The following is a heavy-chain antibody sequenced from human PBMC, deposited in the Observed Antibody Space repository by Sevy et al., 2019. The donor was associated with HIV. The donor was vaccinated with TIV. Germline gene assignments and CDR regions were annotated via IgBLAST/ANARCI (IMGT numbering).Heavy chain of an antibody. CDR2: ISSSSSTI. D-gene: IGHD6-6*01. V-gene: IGHV3-48*01. CDR3: AREVGAIAARRVRWFDP. CDR1: GFTFSSDS. J-gene: IGHJ5*02. Sequence: GGSLRLSCAASGFTFSSDSMNWVRQAPGKGLEWVSYISSSSSTIYYADSAKGRFTISRDNAKNSLYLQMNSLRAEDTAVYYCAREVGAIAARRVRWFDPWGQGTLVTVSS.